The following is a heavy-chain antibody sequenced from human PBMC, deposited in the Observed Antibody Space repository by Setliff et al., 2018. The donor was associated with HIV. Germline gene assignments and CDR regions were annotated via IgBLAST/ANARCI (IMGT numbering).Heavy chain of an antibody. D-gene: IGHD1-26*01. CDR2: IKEDGSEN. J-gene: IGHJ5*02. V-gene: IGHV3-7*03. Sequence: PGGSLRLSCRASGFTFSNYCMSWVRQAPGKGLEWVATIKEDGSENYYVDSVKGRFTISRDNARTSLYLEMSSLRVEDTAVYFCASMWKVGAWGRGTLVTVSS. CDR3: ASMWKVGA. CDR1: GFTFSNYC.